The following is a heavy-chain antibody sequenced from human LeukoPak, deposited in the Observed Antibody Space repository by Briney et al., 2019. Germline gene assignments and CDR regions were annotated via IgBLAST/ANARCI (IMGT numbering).Heavy chain of an antibody. Sequence: PSETLSLTCAAYGGSFSGYHWTWIRQPPGKGLEWIGEINHSGSTNYNPSLKSRVTISVDTSKNQFSLKLSSVTAADTAVYYYARGEKPPTGLRYFDWLSGKGYNWFDPWGQGTLVTVSS. J-gene: IGHJ5*02. D-gene: IGHD3-9*01. CDR3: ARGEKPPTGLRYFDWLSGKGYNWFDP. CDR1: GGSFSGYH. V-gene: IGHV4-34*01. CDR2: INHSGST.